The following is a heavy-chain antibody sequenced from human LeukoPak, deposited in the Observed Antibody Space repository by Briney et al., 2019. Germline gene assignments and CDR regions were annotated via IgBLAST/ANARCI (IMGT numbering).Heavy chain of an antibody. CDR1: GGSFSGYY. Sequence: SETLSLTCAVYGGSFSGYYWSWIRQPPGKGLEWIGEINHSGSTNYNPSRKSRVTISVDTSKNQFSLKLSSVTAADTAVYYCARGREHNYWGQGTLVTVSS. CDR3: ARGREHNY. J-gene: IGHJ4*02. D-gene: IGHD1-26*01. V-gene: IGHV4-34*01. CDR2: INHSGST.